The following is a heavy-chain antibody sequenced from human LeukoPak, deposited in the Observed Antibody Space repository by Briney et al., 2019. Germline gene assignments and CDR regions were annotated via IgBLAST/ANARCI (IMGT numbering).Heavy chain of an antibody. Sequence: PSETLSLTCNVSGGSISSYYWSWIRQPPGKGLEWIGYIYYSGSTNYNPSLKSRVTISVDTSKNQFSLKLSSVTAAGTAVYYCARGAMVRGVMVTYYFDYWGQGTLVTVSS. J-gene: IGHJ4*02. D-gene: IGHD3-10*01. CDR1: GGSISSYY. V-gene: IGHV4-59*01. CDR3: ARGAMVRGVMVTYYFDY. CDR2: IYYSGST.